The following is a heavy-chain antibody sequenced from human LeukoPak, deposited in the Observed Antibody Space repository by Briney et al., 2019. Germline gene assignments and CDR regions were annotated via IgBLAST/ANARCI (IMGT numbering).Heavy chain of an antibody. CDR2: IYPGNSDT. V-gene: IGHV5-51*01. Sequence: GESLKISCKGPGYSFTSYWIGWVRQLPGKGLGWMGIIYPGNSDTRYSTSFQGQVIFSADKSIQTAYLQWSSLKASDTAMYYCARLGDYSSGWQYNWFDPWGQGTLVTVSS. D-gene: IGHD6-19*01. CDR3: ARLGDYSSGWQYNWFDP. J-gene: IGHJ5*02. CDR1: GYSFTSYW.